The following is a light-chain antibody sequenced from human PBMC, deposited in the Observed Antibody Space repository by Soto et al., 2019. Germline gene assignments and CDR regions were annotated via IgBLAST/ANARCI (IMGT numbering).Light chain of an antibody. CDR2: DAF. J-gene: IGKJ4*01. CDR1: HDINNH. V-gene: IGKV1-33*01. Sequence: DIQMTQSPSSLSASAGDRVTITCQASHDINNHLNWYQQKPGKAPKLLINDAFNLETVVPSRFSGSGSGTDFSLTISSLQPEDIATYYCQQYVNALTFGGGTKV. CDR3: QQYVNALT.